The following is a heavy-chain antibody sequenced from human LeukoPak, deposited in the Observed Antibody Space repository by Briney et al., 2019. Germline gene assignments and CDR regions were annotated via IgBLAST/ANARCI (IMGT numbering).Heavy chain of an antibody. CDR3: ARAEDNWNSPGAFDI. CDR2: GDYSGGT. D-gene: IGHD1-1*01. CDR1: GDSFTSVTDY. J-gene: IGHJ3*02. V-gene: IGHV4-39*07. Sequence: SETLSLTCTVSGDSFTSVTDYWAWIRQPPGKGLEWIATGDYSGGTYYNPSLESRVAISADMSKNQISLQLTSVTGADTAVYYCARAEDNWNSPGAFDIWGQGTMVTVSS.